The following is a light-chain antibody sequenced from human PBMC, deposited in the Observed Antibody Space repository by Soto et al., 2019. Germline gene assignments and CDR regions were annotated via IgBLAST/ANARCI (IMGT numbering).Light chain of an antibody. Sequence: IVRTQSPETLSVSPGERATLSCRASQSVGSSLAWYQQKPGQAPRLLIYGASTRASGIPTRFSGSGSGTEFTLTISRLEPEDFAVYYCQQYDNSPLTFGGGTMVAIK. J-gene: IGKJ4*01. CDR3: QQYDNSPLT. V-gene: IGKV3D-15*02. CDR1: QSVGSS. CDR2: GAS.